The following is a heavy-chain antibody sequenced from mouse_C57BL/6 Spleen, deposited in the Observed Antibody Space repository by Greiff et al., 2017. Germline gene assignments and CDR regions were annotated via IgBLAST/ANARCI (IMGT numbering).Heavy chain of an antibody. CDR1: GFTFSSYA. V-gene: IGHV5-9-1*02. J-gene: IGHJ4*01. CDR2: ISSGGDYI. CDR3: TREDSNYVRYAMDY. D-gene: IGHD2-5*01. Sequence: EVNVVESGEGLVKPGGSLKLSCAASGFTFSSYAMSWVRQTPEKRLEWVAYISSGGDYIYYADTVKGRFTISRDNARNTLYLQMSSLKSEDTAMYYCTREDSNYVRYAMDYWGQGTSVTVSS.